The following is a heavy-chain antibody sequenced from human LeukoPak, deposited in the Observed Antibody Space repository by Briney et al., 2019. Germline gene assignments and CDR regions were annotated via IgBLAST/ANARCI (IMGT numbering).Heavy chain of an antibody. J-gene: IGHJ4*02. CDR2: ISSDGGTT. D-gene: IGHD3-9*01. CDR3: ARVYIAGMTGHYSLDY. V-gene: IGHV3-64*01. CDR1: GFMFRTYA. Sequence: GGSLRLSCAASGFMFRTYAMYWVRQAPGKGLEYVSGISSDGGTTNYANSVKGRFTISRDNSKNTLYLQVGSLRPEDMAVYYCARVYIAGMTGHYSLDYWGQGTLLTVPS.